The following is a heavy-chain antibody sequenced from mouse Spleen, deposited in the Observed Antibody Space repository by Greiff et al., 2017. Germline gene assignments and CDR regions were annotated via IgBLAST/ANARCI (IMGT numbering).Heavy chain of an antibody. CDR1: GFTFSDYY. D-gene: IGHD4-1*01. V-gene: IGHV5-12*02. Sequence: EVMLVESGGGLVQPGGSLKLSCATSGFTFSDYYMYWVRQTPEKRLEWVAYISNGGGSTYYPDTVKGRFTISRDNAKNTLYLQMSRLKSEDTAMYYCAREKLGRNYAMDYWGQGTSVTVSS. CDR2: ISNGGGST. CDR3: AREKLGRNYAMDY. J-gene: IGHJ4*01.